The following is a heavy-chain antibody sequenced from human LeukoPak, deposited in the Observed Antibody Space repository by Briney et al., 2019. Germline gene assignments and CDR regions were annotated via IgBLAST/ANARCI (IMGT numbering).Heavy chain of an antibody. CDR2: INPNSGGT. V-gene: IGHV1-2*02. Sequence: GASVKVSCKASGYTFTGYYMHWVRQAPGQGLEWMGWINPNSGGTNYAQKFQGRVTMTRDTSISTAYMELSRLRSDDTAVYYCATLAVDTADYYYYMDVWGKGTTVTVSS. CDR1: GYTFTGYY. D-gene: IGHD5-18*01. J-gene: IGHJ6*03. CDR3: ATLAVDTADYYYYMDV.